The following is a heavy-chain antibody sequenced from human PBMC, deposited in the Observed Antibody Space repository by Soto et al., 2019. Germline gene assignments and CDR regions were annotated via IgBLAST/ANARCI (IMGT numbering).Heavy chain of an antibody. D-gene: IGHD2-8*01. CDR1: GFTFSGYS. V-gene: IGHV3-21*01. Sequence: EVQLVESGGGLVKPGGSLRLSCVASGFTFSGYSINWVRQAPGKGLEWVSYISGPSIYIYYADSVKGRFTISRDNAKSAVYLQMNRLRAEDPAVYYCARGFRNGFNVWGQGTTVSVSS. J-gene: IGHJ6*02. CDR2: ISGPSIYI. CDR3: ARGFRNGFNV.